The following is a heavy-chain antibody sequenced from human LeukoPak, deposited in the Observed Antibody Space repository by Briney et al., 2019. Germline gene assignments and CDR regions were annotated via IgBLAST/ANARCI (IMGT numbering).Heavy chain of an antibody. Sequence: EASVKVSSKASGFTFTSSAMQWVRQARGQRLEWIGWIVVGSGNTNYAQKFQERVTITRDMSTSTAYMELSSLRSEDTAVYYCAARYCTNGVCYNGFDPWGQETLVTVSS. D-gene: IGHD2-8*01. CDR2: IVVGSGNT. CDR1: GFTFTSSA. CDR3: AARYCTNGVCYNGFDP. V-gene: IGHV1-58*02. J-gene: IGHJ5*02.